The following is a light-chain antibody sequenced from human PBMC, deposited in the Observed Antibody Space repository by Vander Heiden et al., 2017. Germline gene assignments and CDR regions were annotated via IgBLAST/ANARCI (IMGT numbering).Light chain of an antibody. J-gene: IGKJ4*01. CDR1: QSVSSSY. CDR2: GAS. Sequence: EIVLTQSPGTLSLSPGERATLSCRASQSVSSSYLAWYQQKPGQAPRLLIYGASSRATGIPDRFSGSGSGTDFTLTISRLDPEDFAVYYCQRDGSSPLTFGGGTRVEMK. V-gene: IGKV3-20*01. CDR3: QRDGSSPLT.